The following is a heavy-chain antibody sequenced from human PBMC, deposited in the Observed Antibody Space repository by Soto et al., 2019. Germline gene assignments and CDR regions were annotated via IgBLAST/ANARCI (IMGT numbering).Heavy chain of an antibody. D-gene: IGHD4-17*01. V-gene: IGHV3-30-3*01. Sequence: QVQLVESGGGVVQPGRSLRLSCAASGFTFRSYAMHWVRQAPGKGLEWVAVISYDGSNKYYADSVKGRFTISRDNSKNTLYLQMNSLRAEDTAVYYCASSGYGDYTLPFDYWGQGTLVTVSS. CDR3: ASSGYGDYTLPFDY. CDR1: GFTFRSYA. J-gene: IGHJ4*02. CDR2: ISYDGSNK.